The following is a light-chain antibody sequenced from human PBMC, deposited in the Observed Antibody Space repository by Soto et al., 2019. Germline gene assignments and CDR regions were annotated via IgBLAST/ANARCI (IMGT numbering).Light chain of an antibody. J-gene: IGKJ4*01. V-gene: IGKV1-39*01. Sequence: DIQMTQSPSSLSASVGDRVTITCRASQSISSYLNWYLQKPGQSPQLLIYLGSNRASGVPDRFSGSGSGTDFTLTISSLQAEDVAVYYCQQYYSTPLTFGGGTKVDIK. CDR3: QQYYSTPLT. CDR2: LGS. CDR1: QSISSY.